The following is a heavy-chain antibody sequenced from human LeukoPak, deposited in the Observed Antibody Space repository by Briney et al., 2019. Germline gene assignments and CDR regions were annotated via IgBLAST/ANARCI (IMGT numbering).Heavy chain of an antibody. CDR2: IAITGNT. J-gene: IGHJ6*02. V-gene: IGHV3-13*04. D-gene: IGHD5-12*01. Sequence: GGSLRLSCAASGFIFRSYDMHWVRQATGKGLEWVSSIAITGNTYYSGSVKGRFTISRENAKNSLYLQMNSLRAGDTAVYYCAKDYDDSYYGMDVWGQGTTVTVSS. CDR1: GFIFRSYD. CDR3: AKDYDDSYYGMDV.